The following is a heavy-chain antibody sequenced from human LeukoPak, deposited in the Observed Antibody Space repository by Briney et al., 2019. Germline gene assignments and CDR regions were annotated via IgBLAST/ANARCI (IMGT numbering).Heavy chain of an antibody. CDR2: IIPIFGTT. Sequence: SVTVSCKTSGGTFSSYTITWVRQAPGQGLEWMGGIIPIFGTTNYAQKFQGRVTITADESTSTAYMELSSLRSEDTAVYYCARGWQLGGDLGDAFDIWGQGTMVTVSS. J-gene: IGHJ3*02. CDR1: GGTFSSYT. D-gene: IGHD2-21*01. V-gene: IGHV1-69*13. CDR3: ARGWQLGGDLGDAFDI.